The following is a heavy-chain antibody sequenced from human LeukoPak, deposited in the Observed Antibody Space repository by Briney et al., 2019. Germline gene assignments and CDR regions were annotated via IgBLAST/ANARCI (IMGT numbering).Heavy chain of an antibody. CDR2: ISSSGSTI. D-gene: IGHD2-15*01. CDR3: ARDTGGCSGGTCYSNLYDY. CDR1: GFTFSSYS. Sequence: HPGGSLRLSCAASGFTFSSYSMNWVRQAPGKGLEWVSYISSSGSTIYYADSVKGRFTISRDNAKNSLYLQMNSLRAEDTAVYFCARDTGGCSGGTCYSNLYDYWGQGTLVTVSS. J-gene: IGHJ4*02. V-gene: IGHV3-48*04.